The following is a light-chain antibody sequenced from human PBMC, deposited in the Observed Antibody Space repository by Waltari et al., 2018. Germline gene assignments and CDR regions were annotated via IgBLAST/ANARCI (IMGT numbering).Light chain of an antibody. CDR1: SLRSYY. CDR2: DKN. Sequence: SSELTTDPAVSVAMGQPVRITCPGDSLRSYYASWYQQRPGQAPILVMYDKNNRPAGVPDRFSGSTSDNTASLTITGAQAEDEASYYCHSRDASGVGGSFGGGTKLTVL. CDR3: HSRDASGVGGS. V-gene: IGLV3-19*01. J-gene: IGLJ2*01.